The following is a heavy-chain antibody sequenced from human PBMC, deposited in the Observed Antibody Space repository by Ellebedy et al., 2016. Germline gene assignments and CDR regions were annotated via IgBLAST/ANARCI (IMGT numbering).Heavy chain of an antibody. V-gene: IGHV3-23*01. J-gene: IGHJ4*02. Sequence: ETLSLTCAASGFTFSDYGMSWVRQAPGKGLEWISAITGDGGGTYYADSVKGRFTISRDSSKNTLYLQMSSLRAEDTAVYYCARGRWGTATTDIDYWGQGTLVTVSS. D-gene: IGHD1-26*01. CDR1: GFTFSDYG. CDR2: ITGDGGGT. CDR3: ARGRWGTATTDIDY.